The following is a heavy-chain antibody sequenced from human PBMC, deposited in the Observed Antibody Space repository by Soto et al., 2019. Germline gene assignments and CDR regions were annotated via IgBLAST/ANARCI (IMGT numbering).Heavy chain of an antibody. D-gene: IGHD6-19*01. V-gene: IGHV3-23*01. J-gene: IGHJ4*02. CDR1: GFTFSSYA. Sequence: GGSLRLSCAASGFTFSSYAMSWVRQAPGKGLEWVSAISGSGGSTYYEDTVKGRFTISGDNSKNTLYRQMNSLRAEDTAVYYCAKVPLAVAAPTASITRWGQGTLVTVSS. CDR2: ISGSGGST. CDR3: AKVPLAVAAPTASITR.